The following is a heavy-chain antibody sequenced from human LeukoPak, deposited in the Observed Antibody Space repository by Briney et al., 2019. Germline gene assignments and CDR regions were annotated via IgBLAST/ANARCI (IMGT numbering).Heavy chain of an antibody. D-gene: IGHD2-15*01. J-gene: IGHJ4*02. CDR2: IKQDGSEK. V-gene: IGHV3-7*01. CDR3: TRLADVVVVAANDY. CDR1: GFTFSSYW. Sequence: PGGSLRLSCAASGFTFSSYWMSWVRQAPGKGLEWVANIKQDGSEKYYVGSVKGRFTISRDNAKNSLYLQMNSLRAEDTAVYYCTRLADVVVVAANDYWGQGTLVTVSS.